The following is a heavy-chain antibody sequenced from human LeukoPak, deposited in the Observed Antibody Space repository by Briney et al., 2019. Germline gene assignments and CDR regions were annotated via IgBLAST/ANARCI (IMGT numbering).Heavy chain of an antibody. Sequence: ASVTVSCKASGYIFNSQGMNWVRQAPGQGLEWMGWISAYNGNTNYAQKFQGRVTMTRDTSISTAYMELSRLRSDDTAVYYCARGPIAVAGVDYWGQGTLVTVSS. V-gene: IGHV1-2*02. CDR3: ARGPIAVAGVDY. CDR1: GYIFNSQG. J-gene: IGHJ4*02. D-gene: IGHD6-19*01. CDR2: ISAYNGNT.